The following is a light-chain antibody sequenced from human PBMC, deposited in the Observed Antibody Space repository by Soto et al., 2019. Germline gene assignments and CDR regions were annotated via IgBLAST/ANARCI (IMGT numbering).Light chain of an antibody. V-gene: IGLV2-8*01. Sequence: QSALTQPPSASGSPGQSVTISCTGTSSDVGGYNSVSWYQQHPGKAPKLMIYEVSKRPSGVPDRFSGSKSGNTASLTVSGLQAEDEADYYCSSYAGSKIILFGGGTKVTVL. J-gene: IGLJ2*01. CDR2: EVS. CDR1: SSDVGGYNS. CDR3: SSYAGSKIIL.